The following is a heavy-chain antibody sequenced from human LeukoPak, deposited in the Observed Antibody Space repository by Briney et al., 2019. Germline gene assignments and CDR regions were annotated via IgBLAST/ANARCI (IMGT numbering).Heavy chain of an antibody. V-gene: IGHV4-59*08. J-gene: IGHJ4*02. CDR3: ARQRSFLESTDTVDY. Sequence: PSETLSLTCTVSGGSISSYYWSWIRQPPGKGLEWIGYIYYSGSTTYNPSLKRRVTISVDTSKNQFSLRLSSVTAADTAVYYCARQRSFLESTDTVDYWGQGTLVTVSS. CDR1: GGSISSYY. CDR2: IYYSGST. D-gene: IGHD3-3*02.